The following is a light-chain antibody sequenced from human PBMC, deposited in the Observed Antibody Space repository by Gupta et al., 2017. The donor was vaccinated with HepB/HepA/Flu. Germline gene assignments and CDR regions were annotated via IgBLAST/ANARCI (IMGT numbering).Light chain of an antibody. CDR2: EDN. Sequence: NVMLTQPHSVSESPGETVTISCTRSSGSIASNYVQWYQQRPGSAPTTVIYEDNQRPSGVPDRFSGSIDSSSNSASLTISGLMTEDEADYYCQSYDSTNVVFGGGTQLTVL. J-gene: IGLJ2*01. CDR1: SGSIASNY. V-gene: IGLV6-57*03. CDR3: QSYDSTNVV.